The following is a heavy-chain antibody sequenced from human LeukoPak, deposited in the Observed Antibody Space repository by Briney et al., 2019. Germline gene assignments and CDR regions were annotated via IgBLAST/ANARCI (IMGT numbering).Heavy chain of an antibody. Sequence: PGGTLRLSCAASGFTVSSNGMTWVRHGPGEGLEWVSTITGSDDTTYYADSVKGRFTISRDYSKNTVHLQLNNLRAEDTAMYYCAKGPQLYSGYHPDYWGEGTLLTVSS. V-gene: IGHV3-23*01. D-gene: IGHD5-12*01. CDR2: ITGSDDTT. J-gene: IGHJ4*02. CDR1: GFTVSSNG. CDR3: AKGPQLYSGYHPDY.